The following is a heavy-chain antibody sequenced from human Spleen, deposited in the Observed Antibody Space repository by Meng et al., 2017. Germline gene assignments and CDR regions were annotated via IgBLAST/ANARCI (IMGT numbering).Heavy chain of an antibody. V-gene: IGHV3-48*04. D-gene: IGHD3-22*01. CDR3: ARDPPHYYDSSGSLDY. J-gene: IGHJ4*02. CDR2: ISNNDNTI. Sequence: GESLKISCAASGFTFRQYRMTWVRQAPGKGLEWISNISNNDNTIYYADSVKGRFTVSRDNAKNSLYLQMNSLRAEDTAVYYCARDPPHYYDSSGSLDYWGQGTLVTVSS. CDR1: GFTFRQYR.